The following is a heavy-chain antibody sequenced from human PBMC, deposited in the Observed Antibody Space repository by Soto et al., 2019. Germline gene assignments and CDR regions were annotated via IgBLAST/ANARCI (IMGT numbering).Heavy chain of an antibody. CDR3: ARDDEVEWLLWGSGSGWFDY. CDR2: IRSSSSYI. D-gene: IGHD3-3*01. J-gene: IGHJ4*02. Sequence: ESGGGLVKPGGSLRLSCAASGFTFSSYSMNWVRQAPGKGLEWVSSIRSSSSYIYYADSVKGRFTISRDNAKNSLYLQMNSLRAEDTAVYYCARDDEVEWLLWGSGSGWFDYWGQGTLVTVSS. V-gene: IGHV3-21*01. CDR1: GFTFSSYS.